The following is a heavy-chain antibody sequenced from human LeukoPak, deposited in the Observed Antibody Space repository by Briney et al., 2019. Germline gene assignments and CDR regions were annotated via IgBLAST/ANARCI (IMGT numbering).Heavy chain of an antibody. Sequence: SETLSLTRTVSGGSISSGSYYRSWIRQPAGKGLEWVGRTYASGSTNYNPSLNSRVTISVDPSKNQCSLWLSSVPPAGPAVYYCARAGRYCSNTSSFDLFDPWGQGTLVTVSS. J-gene: IGHJ5*02. V-gene: IGHV4-61*02. CDR3: ARAGRYCSNTSSFDLFDP. CDR2: TYASGST. CDR1: GGSISSGSYY. D-gene: IGHD2-2*01.